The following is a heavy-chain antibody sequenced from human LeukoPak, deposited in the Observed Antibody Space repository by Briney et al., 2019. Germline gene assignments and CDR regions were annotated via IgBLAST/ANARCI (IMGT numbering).Heavy chain of an antibody. Sequence: GGSLRLSCAASGFTFDDYGMSWVRQAPGKGLEWVSGINWNGGSPGYADSVKGRFTISRDNAKNSLYLKMNSLRAEDTAVYYSARDSPRGYVYWGQGTLVTVSS. J-gene: IGHJ4*02. CDR3: ARDSPRGYVY. CDR2: INWNGGSP. V-gene: IGHV3-20*04. D-gene: IGHD3-16*01. CDR1: GFTFDDYG.